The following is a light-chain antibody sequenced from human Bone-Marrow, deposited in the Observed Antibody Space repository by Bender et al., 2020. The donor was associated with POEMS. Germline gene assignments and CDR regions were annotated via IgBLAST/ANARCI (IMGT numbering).Light chain of an antibody. J-gene: IGLJ1*01. CDR1: NGDAGTYDL. CDR3: CSYAGSDTFYV. Sequence: QSALTQPRSVSGSPGQSVTISCTETNGDAGTYDLVSWYQQHPGKAPQLLVFDVSKRPAGVPDRFSGSKSGNTASLTISGLQSEDEADYHCCSYAGSDTFYVFGTGTKVAVL. CDR2: DVS. V-gene: IGLV2-11*01.